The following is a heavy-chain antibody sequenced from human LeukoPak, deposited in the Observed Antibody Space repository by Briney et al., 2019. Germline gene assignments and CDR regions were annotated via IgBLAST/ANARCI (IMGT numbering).Heavy chain of an antibody. V-gene: IGHV3-21*01. CDR3: ARNSREGTVTTH. CDR1: GFTFSSYS. Sequence: GGSLRLSCAASGFTFSSYSMNWVRQAPGKGLEWVSSISSSSSYIYYADSVKGRFTISRDNAKNSLYLQMNSLRAEDTAVYYCARNSREGTVTTHWGQGTLVTVSS. J-gene: IGHJ4*02. D-gene: IGHD4-17*01. CDR2: ISSSSSYI.